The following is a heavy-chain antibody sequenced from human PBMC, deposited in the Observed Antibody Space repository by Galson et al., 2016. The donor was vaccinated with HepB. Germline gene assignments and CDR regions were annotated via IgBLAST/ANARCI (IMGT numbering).Heavy chain of an antibody. CDR3: AQAFDFWSGYPFDH. Sequence: SLRLSCAASGFTFGHYGMHWVRQVPGKGLEWVSSISGSGGSSYYADSVKGRFTISRDNSKNTLYLQMNSLRAEDTAVYYCAQAFDFWSGYPFDHWGPGTVVTVSS. CDR2: ISGSGGSS. J-gene: IGHJ4*02. D-gene: IGHD3-3*01. V-gene: IGHV3-23*01. CDR1: GFTFGHYG.